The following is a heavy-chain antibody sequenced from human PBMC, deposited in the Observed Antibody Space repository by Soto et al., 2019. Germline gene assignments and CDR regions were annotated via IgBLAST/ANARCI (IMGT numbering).Heavy chain of an antibody. Sequence: QLQLQESSPGLVKPSETLSLTCTVSGGSIGTSTYYWGWIRQPPGKGPECIGTIFYSGSTDYNPSLKSRVTMSVDTSKNQFSLRLSSVTAADMAVYYCARGRAVTGGWFGPWGQGTLFTVSS. CDR1: GGSIGTSTYY. CDR3: ARGRAVTGGWFGP. CDR2: IFYSGST. D-gene: IGHD3-10*01. V-gene: IGHV4-39*01. J-gene: IGHJ5*02.